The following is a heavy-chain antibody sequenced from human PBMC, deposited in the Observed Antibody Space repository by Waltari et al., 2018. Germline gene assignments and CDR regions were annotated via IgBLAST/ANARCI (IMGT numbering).Heavy chain of an antibody. J-gene: IGHJ4*02. CDR3: AKARWYYYDSSGNLGY. D-gene: IGHD3-22*01. Sequence: EVQLLESGGGLVQPGGSLRLSCAASGFTFSSYAMSWVRQAPGKGLEWVSVIYSGGSTYYADSVNGRFTISRDNSKNTLYLQMNSLRAEDTAVYYCAKARWYYYDSSGNLGYWGQGTLVTVSS. V-gene: IGHV3-23*03. CDR2: IYSGGST. CDR1: GFTFSSYA.